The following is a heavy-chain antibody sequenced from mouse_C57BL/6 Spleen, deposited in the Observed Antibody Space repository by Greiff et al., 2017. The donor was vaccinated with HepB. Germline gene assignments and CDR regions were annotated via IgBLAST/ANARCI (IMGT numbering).Heavy chain of an antibody. CDR1: GYTFTSYN. Sequence: LQQSGAELVRPGASVKMSCKASGYTFTSYNMHWVKQTPRQGLEWIGAIYPGNGDTSYNQKFKGKATLTVDKSSSTAYMQLSSLTSEDSAVYFCARERDTTVVAPYFDYWGQGTTLTVSS. J-gene: IGHJ2*01. CDR3: ARERDTTVVAPYFDY. CDR2: IYPGNGDT. D-gene: IGHD1-1*01. V-gene: IGHV1-12*01.